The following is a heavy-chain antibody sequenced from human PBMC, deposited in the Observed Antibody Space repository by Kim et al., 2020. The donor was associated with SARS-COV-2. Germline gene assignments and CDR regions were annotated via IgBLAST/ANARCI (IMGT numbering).Heavy chain of an antibody. D-gene: IGHD4-17*01. V-gene: IGHV3-30*04. CDR1: GFTFSSYA. CDR3: ARYYGDYSGGHFDY. J-gene: IGHJ4*02. Sequence: GGSLRLSCAASGFTFSSYAMHWVRQAPGKGLEWVAVISYDGSNKYYADSVKGRFTISRDNSKNTLYLQMNSLRAEDTAVYYCARYYGDYSGGHFDYWGQG. CDR2: ISYDGSNK.